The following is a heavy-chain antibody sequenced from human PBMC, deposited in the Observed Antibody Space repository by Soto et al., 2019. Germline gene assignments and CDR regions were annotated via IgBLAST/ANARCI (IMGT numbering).Heavy chain of an antibody. J-gene: IGHJ6*02. CDR3: ARGGIGQWLVTHYGMDV. D-gene: IGHD6-19*01. CDR1: GYTFTGYY. Sequence: ASVKVSCKASGYTFTGYYMHWVRQAPGQGPEWMGWINPNSGGTNYAQKFQGRVTMTRDTSISTAYMELSRLRSDDTAVHYCARGGIGQWLVTHYGMDVWGQGTTVTVSS. V-gene: IGHV1-2*02. CDR2: INPNSGGT.